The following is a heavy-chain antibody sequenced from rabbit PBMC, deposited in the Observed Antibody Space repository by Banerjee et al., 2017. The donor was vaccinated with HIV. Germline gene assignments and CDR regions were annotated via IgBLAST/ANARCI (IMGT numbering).Heavy chain of an antibody. CDR3: VSYDDYGDRNL. CDR1: GFSFSSNYW. Sequence: QEQLEESGGDLVKPEGSLTLTCTASGFSFSSNYWLCWVRQAPGKGLEWIGYIDPVFRSTCYASWVNGRFTISSHNAQNTLYLQLNSLTAADTATYFCVSYDDYGDRNLWGQGTLVTVS. V-gene: IGHV1S45*01. J-gene: IGHJ4*01. D-gene: IGHD2-1*01. CDR2: IDPVFRST.